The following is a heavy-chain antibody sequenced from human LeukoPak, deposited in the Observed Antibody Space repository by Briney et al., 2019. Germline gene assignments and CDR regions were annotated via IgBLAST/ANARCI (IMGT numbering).Heavy chain of an antibody. D-gene: IGHD3-3*01. CDR1: GGSFSSYY. CDR2: IYYSGST. CDR3: ARDYDFWEIDY. Sequence: SETLSLTCTVSGGSFSSYYWSWIRQPPGKGLEWIGYIYYSGSTDYNPSLKSRVTISVETSKNQFSLNLSSVTAADTAVYYCARDYDFWEIDYWGQGTLVTVSS. V-gene: IGHV4-59*01. J-gene: IGHJ4*02.